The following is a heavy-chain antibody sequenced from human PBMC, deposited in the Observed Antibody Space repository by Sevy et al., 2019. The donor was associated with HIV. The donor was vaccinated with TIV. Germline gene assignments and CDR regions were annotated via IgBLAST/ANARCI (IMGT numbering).Heavy chain of an antibody. CDR3: AIEGVPGTIFGVVDVGLRLPKGARTMDV. CDR1: GGTFSSYA. CDR2: IIPIFGTA. V-gene: IGHV1-69*13. Sequence: ASVKVSCKASGGTFSSYAISWVRQAPGQGLEWMGGIIPIFGTANYAQKFQGRVTITADESTSTAYMELSSLRSEYTAVYYCAIEGVPGTIFGVVDVGLRLPKGARTMDVGGKGTTITVSS. J-gene: IGHJ6*03. D-gene: IGHD3-3*01.